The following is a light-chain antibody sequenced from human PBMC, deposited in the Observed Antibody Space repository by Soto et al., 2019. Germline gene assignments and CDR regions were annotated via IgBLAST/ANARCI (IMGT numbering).Light chain of an antibody. J-gene: IGKJ1*01. Sequence: EIGLKQSPATLSLSTGERATLSCRASQSVSSYLAWYQQKPGQAPRLLIYDASNRATGIPARFSGSGSGTDFTLTISRLEPEDFAVYYCQHHVGTFGQGTKVDIK. V-gene: IGKV3-11*01. CDR1: QSVSSY. CDR3: QHHVGT. CDR2: DAS.